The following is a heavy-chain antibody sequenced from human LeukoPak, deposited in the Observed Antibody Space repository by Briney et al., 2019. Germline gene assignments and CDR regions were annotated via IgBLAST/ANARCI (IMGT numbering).Heavy chain of an antibody. J-gene: IGHJ4*02. Sequence: ASVKVSCKASGGTFSSYAISWVRQAPGQGLEWMGGIIPIFGTANYAQKFQGRATITADESTSTAYMELSSLRSEDTAVYYCASPNDLLGFDYWGQGTLVTVSS. CDR2: IIPIFGTA. V-gene: IGHV1-69*01. CDR3: ASPNDLLGFDY. D-gene: IGHD2-8*01. CDR1: GGTFSSYA.